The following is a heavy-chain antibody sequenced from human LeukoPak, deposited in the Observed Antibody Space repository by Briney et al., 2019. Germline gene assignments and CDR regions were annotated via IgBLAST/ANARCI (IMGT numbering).Heavy chain of an antibody. J-gene: IGHJ3*02. V-gene: IGHV1-8*01. Sequence: GASVKVSCKTSGYTFTSYDLNWVRQATGQGLEWMGWVNPNSGNTGYAQKFQGRVTMTRNTSISTAYMELSSLRSEDTAVYYCAREVDILTVTYAFDIWGQGTMVTVSS. D-gene: IGHD3-9*01. CDR1: GYTFTSYD. CDR3: AREVDILTVTYAFDI. CDR2: VNPNSGNT.